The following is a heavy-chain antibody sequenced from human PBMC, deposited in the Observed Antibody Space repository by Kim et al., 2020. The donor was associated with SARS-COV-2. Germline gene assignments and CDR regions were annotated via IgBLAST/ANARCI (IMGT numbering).Heavy chain of an antibody. D-gene: IGHD3-10*01. J-gene: IGHJ4*02. CDR3: AKYRGSITMIPGVIVSSLTAC. V-gene: IGHV3-30*18. CDR1: RFSVSAYG. Sequence: GGSLRLSCAASRFSVSAYGMHWVRHAPGKGLEWVAVISYDGKSQYYADSVKGRFTISRDNSKDTLYLQMNSLRREDAAVYYCAKYRGSITMIPGVIVSSLTACWGERTLLTPSS. CDR2: ISYDGKSQ.